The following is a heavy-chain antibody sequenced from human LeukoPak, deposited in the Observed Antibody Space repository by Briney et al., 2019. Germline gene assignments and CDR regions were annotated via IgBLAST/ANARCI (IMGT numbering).Heavy chain of an antibody. J-gene: IGHJ5*02. D-gene: IGHD7-27*01. V-gene: IGHV4-30-2*01. CDR1: GGSTSTGGYY. CDR2: ITRNATT. CDR3: ARSPSRRNWDPRLYRWFDP. Sequence: PSQTLSPTCTVSGGSTSTGGYYWSCIRQPPRKGLEWIGEITRNATTPYTPSLKSRLTMSVDTSQNHFSLKLSSLTAADTAVYYCARSPSRRNWDPRLYRWFDPWGQGTLVTVS.